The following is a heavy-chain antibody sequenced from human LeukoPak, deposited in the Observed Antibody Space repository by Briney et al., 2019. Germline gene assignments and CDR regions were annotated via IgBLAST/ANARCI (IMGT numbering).Heavy chain of an antibody. CDR1: GFTFSSYE. CDR2: ISSSGSTI. CDR3: AELGITMIGGV. D-gene: IGHD3-10*02. V-gene: IGHV3-48*03. Sequence: GGSLRLSCTASGFTFSSYEMNWVRQAPAKGLEWVSYISSSGSTIYYADSVKGRFTISRDNAKNSLYLQMNSLRAEDTAVYYCAELGITMIGGVWGKGTTVTISS. J-gene: IGHJ6*04.